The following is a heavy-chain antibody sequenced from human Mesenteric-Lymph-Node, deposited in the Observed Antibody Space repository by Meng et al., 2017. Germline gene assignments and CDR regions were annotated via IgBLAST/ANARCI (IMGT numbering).Heavy chain of an antibody. CDR2: IRSKAHGGRT. CDR3: ARELSYGSGSWDP. D-gene: IGHD3-10*01. V-gene: IGHV3-49*04. CDR1: GFTFSPYT. J-gene: IGHJ5*02. Sequence: GGSLRLSCAASGFTFSPYTMDWVRQAPGKGLEWVGFIRSKAHGGRTEYGASVKGRFTISGDDSETIVYLQMNSLKTEDTAVYYCARELSYGSGSWDPWGQGTLVTVSS.